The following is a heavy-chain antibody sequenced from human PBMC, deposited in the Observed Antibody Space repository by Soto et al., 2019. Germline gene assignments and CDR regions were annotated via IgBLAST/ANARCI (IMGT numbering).Heavy chain of an antibody. CDR3: AKSSSAGEYYYYGMDV. CDR2: TYHSGST. Sequence: KPSETLSLTCAVSGGSISSSNWWSWVRQPPGKGLEWIGETYHSGSTNYNPSLKSRVTISVDKSKNQFSLKLSSVTAADTAVYYCAKSSSAGEYYYYGMDVWGQGTTVTVSS. V-gene: IGHV4-4*02. D-gene: IGHD6-6*01. CDR1: GGSISSSNW. J-gene: IGHJ6*02.